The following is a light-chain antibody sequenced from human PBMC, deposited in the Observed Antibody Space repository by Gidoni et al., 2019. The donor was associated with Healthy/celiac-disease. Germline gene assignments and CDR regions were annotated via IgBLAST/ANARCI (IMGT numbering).Light chain of an antibody. CDR3: CSYAGSSTPVV. V-gene: IGLV2-23*01. J-gene: IGLJ2*01. Sequence: QSALTQPASVSRSPGQSITISCPGTSSDVGSYNLVSWYQQHPGKAPKLMIYEGSKRPSGVSNRFSGSKSGNTASLTISGLQAEDEADYYCCSYAGSSTPVVFGGGTKLTVL. CDR2: EGS. CDR1: SSDVGSYNL.